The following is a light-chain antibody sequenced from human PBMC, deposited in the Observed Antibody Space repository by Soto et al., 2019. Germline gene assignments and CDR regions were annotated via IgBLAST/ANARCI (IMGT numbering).Light chain of an antibody. CDR3: QQYNSMLS. Sequence: DIQMTQSPSSLSASVGDRVTIACQSSHDVSRTLNWFQQKPGEAPKLLIYDASNLEGGVPSRFSASGSGTDFTITISSLQPEDVATYYCQQYNSMLSFGGGTEIELK. CDR2: DAS. V-gene: IGKV1-33*01. CDR1: HDVSRT. J-gene: IGKJ4*01.